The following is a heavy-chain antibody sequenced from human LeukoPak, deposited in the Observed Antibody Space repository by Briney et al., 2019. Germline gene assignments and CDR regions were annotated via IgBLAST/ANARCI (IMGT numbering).Heavy chain of an antibody. Sequence: GGSLRLSCAASGFTFSNAWMSWVRQAPGKGLERVGRIKSKTDGGTTDYAAPVKGRFTISRDDSKNTLYLQMNSLKTEDTAVYYCTTQPKTVTTGDYWGQGTLVTVSS. J-gene: IGHJ4*02. V-gene: IGHV3-15*01. CDR1: GFTFSNAW. D-gene: IGHD4-17*01. CDR3: TTQPKTVTTGDY. CDR2: IKSKTDGGTT.